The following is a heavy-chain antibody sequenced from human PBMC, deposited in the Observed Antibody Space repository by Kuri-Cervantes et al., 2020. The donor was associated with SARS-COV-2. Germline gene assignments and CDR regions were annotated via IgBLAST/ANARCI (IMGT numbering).Heavy chain of an antibody. V-gene: IGHV3-21*01. CDR3: ARIPSTIFGVVIGGLDV. CDR1: GFTFSSYS. Sequence: GGSLRLSCAASGFTFSSYSMNWARQAPGKGLEWVSSISSSSSYIYYADSVKGRFTISRDNAKNSLYLQMNSLRAEDTAVYYCARIPSTIFGVVIGGLDVWGKGTTVTVSS. D-gene: IGHD3-3*01. J-gene: IGHJ6*04. CDR2: ISSSSSYI.